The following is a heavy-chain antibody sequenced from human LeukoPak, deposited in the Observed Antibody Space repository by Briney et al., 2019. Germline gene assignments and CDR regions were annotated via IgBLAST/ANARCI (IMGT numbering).Heavy chain of an antibody. CDR3: ARAGAYYDILTGWYNWFDP. Sequence: ASVKVSCKASGYTFTSYDINWVRQATGQGLDWMGWMNPNSGNTGYAQKFQGRVTITRNTSISTAYMELSSLRSEDTAVYYCARAGAYYDILTGWYNWFDPWGQGTLVTVSS. V-gene: IGHV1-8*01. J-gene: IGHJ5*02. CDR2: MNPNSGNT. CDR1: GYTFTSYD. D-gene: IGHD3-9*01.